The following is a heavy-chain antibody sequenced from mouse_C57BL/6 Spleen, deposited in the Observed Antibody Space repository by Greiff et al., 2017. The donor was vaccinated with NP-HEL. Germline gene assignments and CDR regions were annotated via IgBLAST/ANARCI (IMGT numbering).Heavy chain of an antibody. Sequence: EVHLVESGPVLVKPGPSVKISCKASGFTFTDYYMHWVKQSHGKSLEWIGLVYPYNGGTSYNQKFKGKATLTVDTSSSTAYMELNSLTSEDSAVYYCARCPPRTDYYFDYWGQGTTLTVSS. CDR2: VYPYNGGT. V-gene: IGHV1-36*01. D-gene: IGHD2-4*01. J-gene: IGHJ2*01. CDR1: GFTFTDYY. CDR3: ARCPPRTDYYFDY.